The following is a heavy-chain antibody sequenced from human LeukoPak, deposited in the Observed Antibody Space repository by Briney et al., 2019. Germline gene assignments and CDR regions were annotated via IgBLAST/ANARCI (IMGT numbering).Heavy chain of an antibody. V-gene: IGHV1-69*13. CDR3: ARSPSGSYPFDY. CDR1: GGTFSSYA. CDR2: IIPILGTA. J-gene: IGHJ4*02. D-gene: IGHD1-26*01. Sequence: SVKVSCKASGGTFSSYAISWVRQAPGQGLEWMGGIIPILGTANYAQKFQGRVTITADESTSTAYMELSSLRSEDTAVYYCARSPSGSYPFDYWGQGTLVTVSP.